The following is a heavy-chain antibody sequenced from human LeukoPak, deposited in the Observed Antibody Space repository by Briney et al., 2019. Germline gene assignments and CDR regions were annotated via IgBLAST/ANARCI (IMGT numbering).Heavy chain of an antibody. CDR3: ARDLRSGYDFVDY. D-gene: IGHD5-12*01. J-gene: IGHJ4*02. CDR1: GFTFSNYA. Sequence: GRSLRLSCAASGFTFSNYAMHWVRQAPGKGLEWVAVISYDGTNKYYADSVKGRFTISRDNSKNTMYLQMNSLRAEDTAVYYCARDLRSGYDFVDYWGQGTLVTVSS. V-gene: IGHV3-30-3*01. CDR2: ISYDGTNK.